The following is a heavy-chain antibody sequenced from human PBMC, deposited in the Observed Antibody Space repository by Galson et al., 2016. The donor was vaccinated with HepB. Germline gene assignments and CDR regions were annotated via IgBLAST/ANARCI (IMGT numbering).Heavy chain of an antibody. CDR1: GFTFSSYA. J-gene: IGHJ4*02. CDR3: AKDKRGHSSAWYWYFDY. CDR2: MSDSDDI. Sequence: SLRLSCAASGFTFSSYAMAWVRQAPGKGLEWVSGMSDSDDIYYSPTVKGRLAISRDNSKNTVFLQLTSLRAEDTAVYYCAKDKRGHSSAWYWYFDYWGPGTLVSVSS. V-gene: IGHV3-23*01. D-gene: IGHD6-13*01.